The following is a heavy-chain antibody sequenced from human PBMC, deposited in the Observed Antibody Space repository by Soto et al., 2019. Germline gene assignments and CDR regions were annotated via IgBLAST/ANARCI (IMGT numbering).Heavy chain of an antibody. CDR3: TRRSHDSSGYYLYYFDY. V-gene: IGHV3-73*01. D-gene: IGHD3-22*01. Sequence: GGSLRLSCAASGFTFSGSAMHWVRQASGKGLEWVGRIRSKANSCATAYAASVKGRFTISRDDSKNTAYLQMNSLKTEDTAVYYCTRRSHDSSGYYLYYFDYWGQGTLVTVSS. CDR2: IRSKANSCAT. CDR1: GFTFSGSA. J-gene: IGHJ4*02.